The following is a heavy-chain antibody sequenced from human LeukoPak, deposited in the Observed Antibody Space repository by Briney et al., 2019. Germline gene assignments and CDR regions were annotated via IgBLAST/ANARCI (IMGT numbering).Heavy chain of an antibody. J-gene: IGHJ4*02. CDR3: AKVRGYCSSTSCSSVAYFDY. V-gene: IGHV3-23*01. CDR2: ISGSGGST. CDR1: GFTFSSYA. Sequence: LPGGSLRLSCAASGFTFSSYAMSWVRQAPGKGLEWVSAISGSGGSTYYADSVKGRFTISRDNSKNTLYLRMNSLRAEDTAVYYCAKVRGYCSSTSCSSVAYFDYWGQGTLVTVSS. D-gene: IGHD2-2*01.